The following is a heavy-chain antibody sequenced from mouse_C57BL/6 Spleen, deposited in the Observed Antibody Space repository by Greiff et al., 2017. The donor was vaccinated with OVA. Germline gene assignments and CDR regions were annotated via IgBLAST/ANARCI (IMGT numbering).Heavy chain of an antibody. V-gene: IGHV1-42*01. CDR2: INPSTGGT. D-gene: IGHD1-1*01. CDR3: ARVTTVVAPFAY. Sequence: EVQLQQSGPELVKPGASVKISCKASGYSFTGYYMNWVKQSPEKSLEWIGEINPSTGGTTYNQKFKAKATLTVDKSSSTAYMQLKSLTSEDSAVYYCARVTTVVAPFAYWGQGTLVTVSA. J-gene: IGHJ3*01. CDR1: GYSFTGYY.